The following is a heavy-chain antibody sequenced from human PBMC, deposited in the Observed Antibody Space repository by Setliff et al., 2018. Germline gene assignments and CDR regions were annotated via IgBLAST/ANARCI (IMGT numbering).Heavy chain of an antibody. CDR2: IYPGDSDT. CDR1: GYSFTSYW. J-gene: IGHJ3*02. D-gene: IGHD4-17*01. Sequence: GESLTLSCKGSGYSFTSYWIGWVRQMPGKGLEWMGIIYPGDSDTRYSPSFQGQVTISADKSISTAYLQWSSLKASDTAMYYCARLSPYGDDAFDIWGQGTMVTVSS. CDR3: ARLSPYGDDAFDI. V-gene: IGHV5-51*01.